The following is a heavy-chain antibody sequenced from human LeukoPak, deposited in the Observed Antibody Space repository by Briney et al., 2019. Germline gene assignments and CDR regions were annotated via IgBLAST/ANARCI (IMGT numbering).Heavy chain of an antibody. CDR2: ISSSSSTI. Sequence: PGGSLRLSCAASGFTFSSYSMNWVRQAPGKGLEWVSYISSSSSTIYYADSVKGRFTISRDNAKNSLYLQMNSLRAEDTAVYYCARDGHSSGWYPFDYDYWGQGTLVTVSS. CDR3: ARDGHSSGWYPFDYDY. J-gene: IGHJ4*02. D-gene: IGHD6-19*01. CDR1: GFTFSSYS. V-gene: IGHV3-48*01.